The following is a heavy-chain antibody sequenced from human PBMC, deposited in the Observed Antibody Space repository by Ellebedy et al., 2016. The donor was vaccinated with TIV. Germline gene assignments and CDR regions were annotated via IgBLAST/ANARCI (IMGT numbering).Heavy chain of an antibody. CDR1: GVGFSRYS. CDR2: ISSRSDT. D-gene: IGHD6-25*01. V-gene: IGHV3-21*01. J-gene: IGHJ6*02. CDR3: VRDSGFSETFHVYGLDV. Sequence: GESLKISXVSGVGFSRYSMTWVRQAPGKGLEWVSSISSRSDTYYADSVRGRFTISRDNAEKSLYLQMDSLRVDDTAVYFCVRDSGFSETFHVYGLDVWGQGTTVTVSS.